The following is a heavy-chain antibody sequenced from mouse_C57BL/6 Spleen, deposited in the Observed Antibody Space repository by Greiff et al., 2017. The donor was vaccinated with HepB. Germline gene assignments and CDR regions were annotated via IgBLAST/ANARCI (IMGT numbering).Heavy chain of an antibody. J-gene: IGHJ2*01. V-gene: IGHV1-50*01. D-gene: IGHD1-1*01. Sequence: QVQLKQPGAELVKPGASVKLSCKASGYTFTSYWMQWVKQRPGQGLEWIGEIDPSDSYTNYNQKFKGKATLTVDTSSSTAYMQLSSLTSEDSAVYYCARYYYEGYWGQGTTLTVSS. CDR1: GYTFTSYW. CDR2: IDPSDSYT. CDR3: ARYYYEGY.